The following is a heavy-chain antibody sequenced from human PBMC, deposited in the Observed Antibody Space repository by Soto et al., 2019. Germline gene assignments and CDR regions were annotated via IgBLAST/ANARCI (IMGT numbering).Heavy chain of an antibody. CDR1: GFTFSDYP. Sequence: QAELVESGGGVVQPGASLRLSCVASGFTFSDYPLHWVRQAPGKGLEWVAVISYDGKDNSYSDSVKGRFTISRDNSKITVYLQMNNLRADDMAVYHCARDMRHDYASGRLDYLGQGTLVTVSS. V-gene: IGHV3-30*04. CDR2: ISYDGKDN. J-gene: IGHJ4*02. D-gene: IGHD3-10*01. CDR3: ARDMRHDYASGRLDY.